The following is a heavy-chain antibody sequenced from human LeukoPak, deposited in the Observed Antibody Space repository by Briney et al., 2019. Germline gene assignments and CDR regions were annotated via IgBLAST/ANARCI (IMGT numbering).Heavy chain of an antibody. J-gene: IGHJ3*02. V-gene: IGHV1-8*01. CDR2: MNPNSGNT. D-gene: IGHD1-26*01. Sequence: ALVKVSCKASGYTFTSYDINWVRQATGQGLGWMGWMNPNSGNTGYAQKFQGRVTMTRNTSISTAYMELSSLRSEDTAVYYCARSVHQEWELHSQDAFDIWGQGTMVTVSS. CDR3: ARSVHQEWELHSQDAFDI. CDR1: GYTFTSYD.